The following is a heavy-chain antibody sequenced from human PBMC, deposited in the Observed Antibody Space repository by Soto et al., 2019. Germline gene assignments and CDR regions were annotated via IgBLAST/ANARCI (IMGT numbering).Heavy chain of an antibody. V-gene: IGHV4-34*01. J-gene: IGHJ5*02. D-gene: IGHD2-2*01. CDR1: GGSFSGYY. CDR2: INHSGST. CDR3: ARGRVVVVPAARKGRWFDP. Sequence: PSETLSLTCAVYGGSFSGYYWSWIRQPPGKGLEWIGEINHSGSTNYNPSLKSRATISVDTSKNQFSLKLSSVTAADTAVYYCARGRVVVVPAARKGRWFDPWGQGTLVTVS.